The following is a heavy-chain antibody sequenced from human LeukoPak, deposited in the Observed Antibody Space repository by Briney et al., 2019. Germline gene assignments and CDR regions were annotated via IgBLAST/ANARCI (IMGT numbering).Heavy chain of an antibody. Sequence: GGSLRLSCAASGFTFSSYAMSWVRQAPGKGLEWVSAISGSGGSTYYADSVKGRFTISRDNSENTLYLQMNSLRAEDTAVYYCAKGITIFGVAPNWFDPWGQGTLVTVSS. CDR2: ISGSGGST. CDR1: GFTFSSYA. D-gene: IGHD3-3*01. V-gene: IGHV3-23*01. CDR3: AKGITIFGVAPNWFDP. J-gene: IGHJ5*02.